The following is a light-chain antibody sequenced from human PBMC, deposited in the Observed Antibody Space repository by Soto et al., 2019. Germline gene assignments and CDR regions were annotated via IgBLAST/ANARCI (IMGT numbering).Light chain of an antibody. CDR2: GAS. V-gene: IGKV3-20*01. CDR3: QQYGSSCT. J-gene: IGKJ1*01. CDR1: QSVRNNY. Sequence: EIVLTQSPGTLSLSPGERATLSCRASQSVRNNYLAWYQQKPGQAPRLLIYGASTRATGIPDRFSGSGSGTDFTLTISRLEPEDFAVYYCQQYGSSCTFGQGTKVEIK.